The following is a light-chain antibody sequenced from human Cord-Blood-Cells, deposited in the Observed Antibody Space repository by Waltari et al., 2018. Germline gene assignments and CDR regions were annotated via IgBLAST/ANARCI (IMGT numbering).Light chain of an antibody. V-gene: IGKV1-5*03. CDR3: QQEWT. J-gene: IGKJ1*01. CDR1: QSISSW. CDR2: KAS. Sequence: DIQMTQSPSTLSASVGDRVTIPCRASQSISSWLAWYQQKPGKAPKLLIYKASSLESGVPSRFSGSGSGTEFTLTISSLQPDDFATYYCQQEWTFGQGTKVEIK.